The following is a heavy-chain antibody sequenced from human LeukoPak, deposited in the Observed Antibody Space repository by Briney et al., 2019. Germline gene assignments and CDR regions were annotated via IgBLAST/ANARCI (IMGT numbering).Heavy chain of an antibody. CDR2: ISSSSSYI. CDR3: ARGGGLATVVTQSDY. CDR1: GFTFSSYS. V-gene: IGHV3-21*01. D-gene: IGHD4-23*01. J-gene: IGHJ4*02. Sequence: GGSLRLSCAASGFTFSSYSMNWVRQAAGKGLEWVSSISSSSSYIYYADSVKGRFTISRDNAKNSLYLQMNSLRAEDTAVYYCARGGGLATVVTQSDYWGQGTLVTVSS.